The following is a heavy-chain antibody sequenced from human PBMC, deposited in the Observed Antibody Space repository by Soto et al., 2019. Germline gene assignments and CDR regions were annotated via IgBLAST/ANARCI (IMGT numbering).Heavy chain of an antibody. CDR3: ARYVLRYFDWPPAFDI. CDR2: ISSGGST. CDR1: GFTFSDYY. V-gene: IGHV3-11*01. Sequence: GGSMRLSCAASGFTFSDYYMSWIRKAPGKGLEWVSYISSGGSTYYADSVKGRFTIPRDNSKNTLYLQMNSLRAEDTAVYYCARYVLRYFDWPPAFDIWGQGTMVTVSS. J-gene: IGHJ3*02. D-gene: IGHD3-9*01.